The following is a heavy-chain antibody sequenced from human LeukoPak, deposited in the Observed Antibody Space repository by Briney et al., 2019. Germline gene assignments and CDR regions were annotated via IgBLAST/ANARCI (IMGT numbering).Heavy chain of an antibody. CDR3: ATEGKKQLLQGDAFDV. D-gene: IGHD2-2*01. CDR2: SNVDNGET. J-gene: IGHJ3*01. Sequence: ASVKVSCTVSGYTLPELSIHWVRQAPGKGLEWMGGSNVDNGETVYGPTFQGRVTMTEDTSTNTAYMEVWSLTSDDTAVYYCATEGKKQLLQGDAFDVWGQGTMISVSS. CDR1: GYTLPELS. V-gene: IGHV1-24*01.